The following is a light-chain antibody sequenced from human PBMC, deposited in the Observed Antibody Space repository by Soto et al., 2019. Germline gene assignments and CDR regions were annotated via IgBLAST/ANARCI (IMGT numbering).Light chain of an antibody. Sequence: EIVLTQSPGTLSLSPGERATISCRASQSVSSSYLAWYQQKPGQAPRLLIYGASSRATGIPDRFSGSGSGTDFTLTISRLEPEDFAVYYCQQYGRSPLTFGPGTKVNIE. CDR3: QQYGRSPLT. CDR2: GAS. J-gene: IGKJ3*01. CDR1: QSVSSSY. V-gene: IGKV3-20*01.